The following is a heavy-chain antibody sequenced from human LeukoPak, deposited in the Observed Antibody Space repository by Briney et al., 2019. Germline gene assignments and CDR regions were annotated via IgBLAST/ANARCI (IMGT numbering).Heavy chain of an antibody. J-gene: IGHJ5*02. CDR3: ASASPGRDGYNYWFDP. Sequence: ASVKVSCKASGGTFSSYAISWVRQAPGQGPEWMGGIIPIFGAANYAQKFQGRVTITTDESTSTAYMELSSLRSEDTAVYYCASASPGRDGYNYWFDPWGQGTLVTVSS. D-gene: IGHD5-24*01. CDR2: IIPIFGAA. V-gene: IGHV1-69*05. CDR1: GGTFSSYA.